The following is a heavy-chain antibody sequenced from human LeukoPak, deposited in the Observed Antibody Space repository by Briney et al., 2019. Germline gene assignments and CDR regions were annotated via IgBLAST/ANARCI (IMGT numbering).Heavy chain of an antibody. CDR2: ISTTSSHT. D-gene: IGHD2-2*01. V-gene: IGHV3-11*03. Sequence: GGSLRLSCAASGFTFSDYYMSWIRQAPGKGLEWVSYISTTSSHTNYADSVKGRFTISRDNAKNSLYLQMNSLRAEDTAVYYCARIVVPGGTFDPWGQGTLVTVSS. CDR1: GFTFSDYY. J-gene: IGHJ5*02. CDR3: ARIVVPGGTFDP.